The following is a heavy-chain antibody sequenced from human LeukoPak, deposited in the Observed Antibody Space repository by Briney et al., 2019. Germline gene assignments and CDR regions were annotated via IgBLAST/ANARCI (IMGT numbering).Heavy chain of an antibody. Sequence: GGSLRLSCAASGFTFSAYHINWVRQAPGKGLESISYISTTGTTIHYADSVKGRFAISRDNAKSSLYLQMNSLRDEDTAVYYCGRVWQDYSGVDYWGQGTLVTVSS. CDR3: GRVWQDYSGVDY. D-gene: IGHD2-21*01. J-gene: IGHJ4*02. V-gene: IGHV3-48*02. CDR1: GFTFSAYH. CDR2: ISTTGTTI.